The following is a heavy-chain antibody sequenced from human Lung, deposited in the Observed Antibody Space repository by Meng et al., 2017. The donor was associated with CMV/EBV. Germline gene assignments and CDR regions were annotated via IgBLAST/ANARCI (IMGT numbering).Heavy chain of an antibody. CDR2: INPNSGDT. CDR1: GYTFTSYD. Sequence: ASVXVSCKASGYTFTSYDMHWVRQAPGQGLEWMGWINPNSGDTNYAQKFQGRVTITRDTSISTPYMELSSLRSDDTAVYYCARDLREWQCIIVRRGGPFDPWGQGTLVTVSS. J-gene: IGHJ5*02. CDR3: ARDLREWQCIIVRRGGPFDP. D-gene: IGHD3-16*01. V-gene: IGHV1-2*02.